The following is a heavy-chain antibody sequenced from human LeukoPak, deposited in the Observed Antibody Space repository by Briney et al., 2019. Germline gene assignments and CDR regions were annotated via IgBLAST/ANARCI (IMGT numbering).Heavy chain of an antibody. CDR1: GFTVRSNY. V-gene: IGHV3-66*01. J-gene: IGHJ4*02. D-gene: IGHD3-10*01. CDR3: AREAMRVYGSGSYYNCFDY. CDR2: IYTGGDT. Sequence: GGSLRLSCAASGFTVRSNYMSWVRQAPGKGLEWVSVIYTGGDTYYADSVKGRFTISRDNAKNSLYLQMNSLRAVDTAVYYCAREAMRVYGSGSYYNCFDYWGQGTLVTVSS.